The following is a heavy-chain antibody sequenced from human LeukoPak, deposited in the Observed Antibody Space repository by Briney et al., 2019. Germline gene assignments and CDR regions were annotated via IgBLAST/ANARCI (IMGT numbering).Heavy chain of an antibody. CDR1: GGTFSSYA. CDR3: ARDPCSSCRGGDAFDI. D-gene: IGHD6-13*01. J-gene: IGHJ3*02. Sequence: SVKVSCKASGGTFSSYASSWVRQAPGQGLEWMRGIIPIFGTANYAQKFQGRVTITADESTSTAYMELSSLRSEDTAVYYCARDPCSSCRGGDAFDIWGQGTMVTVSS. V-gene: IGHV1-69*13. CDR2: IIPIFGTA.